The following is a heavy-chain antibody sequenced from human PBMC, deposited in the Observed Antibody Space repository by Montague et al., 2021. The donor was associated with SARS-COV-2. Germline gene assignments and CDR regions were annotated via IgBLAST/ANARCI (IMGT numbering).Heavy chain of an antibody. CDR3: AKEFIYYYYMDV. CDR1: GFTFSSYG. V-gene: IGHV3-33*06. J-gene: IGHJ6*03. CDR2: VWYDGSNK. Sequence: SLRLSCAASGFTFSSYGMHWVRQTPGKGLGWVAVVWYDGSNKYYADSVKGRFTISRDNSKNTLYLQMNSLRAEDTAVYYCAKEFIYYYYMDVWGKGTTVTVSS.